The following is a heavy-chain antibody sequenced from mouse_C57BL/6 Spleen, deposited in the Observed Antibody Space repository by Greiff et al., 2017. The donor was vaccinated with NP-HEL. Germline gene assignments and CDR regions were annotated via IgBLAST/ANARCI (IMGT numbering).Heavy chain of an antibody. Sequence: QVQLKQPGAELVRPGTSVKLSCKASGYTFTSYWMHWVKQRPGQGLEWIGVIDPSDSYTNYNQKFKGKATLTVDTSSSTAYMQLSSLTSEDSAVYYCASHSYSNYGEGYWGQGTTLTVSS. V-gene: IGHV1-59*01. J-gene: IGHJ2*01. CDR1: GYTFTSYW. CDR2: IDPSDSYT. CDR3: ASHSYSNYGEGY. D-gene: IGHD2-5*01.